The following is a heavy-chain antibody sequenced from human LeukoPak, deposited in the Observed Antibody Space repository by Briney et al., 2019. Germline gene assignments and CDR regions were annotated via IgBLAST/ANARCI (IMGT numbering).Heavy chain of an antibody. CDR1: GYTFTGYY. V-gene: IGHV1-2*02. J-gene: IGHJ6*03. CDR2: INPNSGGT. Sequence: ASVKVSCKASGYTFTGYYMHWVRQAPGQGLEWMGWINPNSGGTNYAQKFQGRVTMTRDTSISTAYMELSRLRSDDTAVYYCARGVGVGNGYYFYMDVWGKGTMVTVSS. CDR3: ARGVGVGNGYYFYMDV. D-gene: IGHD3-3*01.